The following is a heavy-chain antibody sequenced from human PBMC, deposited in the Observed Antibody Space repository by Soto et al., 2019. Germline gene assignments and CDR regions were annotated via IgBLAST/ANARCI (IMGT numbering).Heavy chain of an antibody. CDR2: ISGSGGST. V-gene: IGHV3-23*01. CDR1: GFTFSSYA. D-gene: IGHD2-2*01. CDR3: AKDLEVVVVVPAARDFDY. Sequence: GGSLRLPCAASGFTFSSYAMSWVRQAPGKGLEWVSAISGSGGSTYYADSVKGRFTISRDNSKNTLYLQMNSLRAEDTAVYYCAKDLEVVVVVPAARDFDYWGQGTLVTVSS. J-gene: IGHJ4*02.